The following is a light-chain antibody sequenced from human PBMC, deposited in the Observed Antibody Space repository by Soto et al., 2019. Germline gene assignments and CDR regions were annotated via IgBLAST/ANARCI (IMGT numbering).Light chain of an antibody. CDR2: GAS. V-gene: IGKV3-20*01. J-gene: IGKJ4*01. Sequence: EIVLAQSPGTQSLSPGERATLSCRASQSVSSSYLAWYQQKPGQAPRLLIYGASSRATGIPDRFSGSGSGTDFTLTISRLEPEDFAVYYYQQYGSSPHLTFGGGTKVEIK. CDR3: QQYGSSPHLT. CDR1: QSVSSSY.